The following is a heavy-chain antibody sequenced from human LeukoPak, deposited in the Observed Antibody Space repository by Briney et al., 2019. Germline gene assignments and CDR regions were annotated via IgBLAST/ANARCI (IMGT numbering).Heavy chain of an antibody. CDR3: AQCRDGCNNFDY. J-gene: IGHJ4*02. CDR1: GYTFTGYY. CDR2: INPNSGGT. D-gene: IGHD5-24*01. Sequence: ASVKVSCKASGYTFTGYYMHWVRQAPGQGLEWMGWINPNSGGTNYAQKFQGRVTMTRDTSISTAYMELSRLRSDDTAVYYCAQCRDGCNNFDYWGQGTLVTVSS. V-gene: IGHV1-2*02.